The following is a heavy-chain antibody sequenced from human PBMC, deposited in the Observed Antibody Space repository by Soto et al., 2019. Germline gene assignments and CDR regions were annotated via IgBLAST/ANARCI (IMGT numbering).Heavy chain of an antibody. CDR2: IYYSGST. CDR1: GCSISSSSYY. D-gene: IGHD3-16*01. CDR3: ARTRGRSYYYGMDV. Sequence: SGTLSLTFTVSGCSISSSSYYWCWIRQPPGKGLEWIGSIYYSGSTYYNPSLKSRVTISVDTSKNQFSLKLSSVTAADTAVYYGARTRGRSYYYGMDVWGQGTTVTVSS. V-gene: IGHV4-39*01. J-gene: IGHJ6*02.